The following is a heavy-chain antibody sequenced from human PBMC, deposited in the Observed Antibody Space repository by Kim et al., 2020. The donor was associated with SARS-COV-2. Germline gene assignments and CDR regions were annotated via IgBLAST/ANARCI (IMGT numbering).Heavy chain of an antibody. J-gene: IGHJ4*02. V-gene: IGHV3-66*01. Sequence: GGSLRLSCAASGFTVDGNYMTWVRQAPGKGLECVSVIYGAGTTYYADSVKGRFTMSRDNSKNTLYLQMNNLSAEDTAVYYCARERLGSGGYNRREYYFDYGDQG. CDR1: GFTVDGNY. CDR3: ARERLGSGGYNRREYYFDY. CDR2: IYGAGTT. D-gene: IGHD2-15*01.